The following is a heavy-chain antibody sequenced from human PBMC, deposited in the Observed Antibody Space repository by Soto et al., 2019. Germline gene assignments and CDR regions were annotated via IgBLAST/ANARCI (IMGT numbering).Heavy chain of an antibody. V-gene: IGHV4-34*01. D-gene: IGHD1-1*01. CDR1: GGSFSGYY. Sequence: SETLSLTCAVYGGSFSGYYWSWIRQPPGKGLEWIGEINHSGSTNYNPSLKSRVTISVDTSKNQFSLKLSSLTSEDTAVYYCATGSFTSTGGRIGYHYNAMDVWGQGTTVTVSS. CDR2: INHSGST. CDR3: ATGSFTSTGGRIGYHYNAMDV. J-gene: IGHJ6*02.